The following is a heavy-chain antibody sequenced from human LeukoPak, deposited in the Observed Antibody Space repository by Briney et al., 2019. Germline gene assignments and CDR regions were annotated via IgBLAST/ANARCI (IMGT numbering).Heavy chain of an antibody. CDR1: GGSISSYY. CDR3: ARVKTYYDILTGYSHYYYYGMDV. Sequence: SETLSLTCTVSGGSISSYYWSWIRQPPGKGLEWIGYIYYSGRTNYNPSLKSRVTISVDTSKNQFSLKLSSVTAAGTAVYYCARVKTYYDILTGYSHYYYYGMDVWGQGTTVTVSS. CDR2: IYYSGRT. V-gene: IGHV4-59*01. J-gene: IGHJ6*02. D-gene: IGHD3-9*01.